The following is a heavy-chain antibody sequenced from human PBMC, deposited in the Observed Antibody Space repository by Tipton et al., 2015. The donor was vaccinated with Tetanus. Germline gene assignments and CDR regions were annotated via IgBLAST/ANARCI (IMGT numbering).Heavy chain of an antibody. CDR1: GGSISSGGYY. J-gene: IGHJ4*02. D-gene: IGHD4/OR15-4a*01. V-gene: IGHV4-31*03. CDR2: IYYSGST. Sequence: TLSLTCTVSGGSISSGGYYWNWIRQHPGKGLEWIGYIYYSGSTYYNPSLKSRVTISVDTSKNQFSLKLSSVTAADTAVYYCARDRGAYYFDYWGQGTLVTVSS. CDR3: ARDRGAYYFDY.